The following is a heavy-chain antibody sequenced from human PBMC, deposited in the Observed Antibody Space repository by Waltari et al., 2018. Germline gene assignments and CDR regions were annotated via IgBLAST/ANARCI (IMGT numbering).Heavy chain of an antibody. Sequence: QVQLVESGGGVVQPGGSLRLSCAASGFTFSGYGMHWVRPAPGKGLEWVAFIRYDGSNKYYADSVKGRFTISRDNSKNTLYLQMNSLRAEDTAVYYCAKDSSIYDFWSGYNDYWGQGTLVTVSS. CDR2: IRYDGSNK. D-gene: IGHD3-3*01. J-gene: IGHJ4*02. V-gene: IGHV3-30*02. CDR3: AKDSSIYDFWSGYNDY. CDR1: GFTFSGYG.